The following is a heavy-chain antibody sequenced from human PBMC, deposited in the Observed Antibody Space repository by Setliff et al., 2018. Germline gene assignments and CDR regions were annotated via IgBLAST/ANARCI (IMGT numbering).Heavy chain of an antibody. CDR2: INTNTGNP. D-gene: IGHD2-15*01. V-gene: IGHV7-4-1*02. J-gene: IGHJ6*03. CDR1: GYTFTSYA. Sequence: ASVKVSCKASGYTFTSYAMNWVRQAPGQGLEWMGWINTNTGNPTYAQGFTGRFVFSLDTSVSTAYLQISSLKAEDTAVYYCARDNRGYAWGYYYYMDVWGKGTTVTVSS. CDR3: ARDNRGYAWGYYYYMDV.